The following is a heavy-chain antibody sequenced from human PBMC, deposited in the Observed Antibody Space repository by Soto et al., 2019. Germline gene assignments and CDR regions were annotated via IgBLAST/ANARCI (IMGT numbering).Heavy chain of an antibody. Sequence: EVQLVESGGGLVQPGGSLRVSCTASGFTFSDHYIHWVRQGPGKGLMWVSRIDGDGRNRDYADSVKGRFTLSRANAKNTVYLYMSSLRSDDTGVYYCIRGSRGWNGIDYWGQGALVTVSS. CDR1: GFTFSDHY. V-gene: IGHV3-74*01. J-gene: IGHJ4*02. CDR2: IDGDGRNR. CDR3: IRGSRGWNGIDY. D-gene: IGHD6-19*01.